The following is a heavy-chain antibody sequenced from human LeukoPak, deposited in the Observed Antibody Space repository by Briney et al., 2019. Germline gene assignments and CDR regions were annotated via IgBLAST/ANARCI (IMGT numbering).Heavy chain of an antibody. CDR1: GYTFTSYD. CDR3: ARGRNRATGDDAFDI. D-gene: IGHD1-14*01. J-gene: IGHJ3*02. CDR2: MNPNSGNT. Sequence: ASVTVSCKASGYTFTSYDINWVRQATGQGLEWMGWMNPNSGNTGYAQKFQGRVTMTRNTSISTAYMELSSPRSEDTAVYYCARGRNRATGDDAFDIWGQGTMVTVSS. V-gene: IGHV1-8*01.